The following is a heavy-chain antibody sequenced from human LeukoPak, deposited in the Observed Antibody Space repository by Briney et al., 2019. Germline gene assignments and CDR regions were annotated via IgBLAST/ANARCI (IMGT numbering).Heavy chain of an antibody. J-gene: IGHJ3*02. D-gene: IGHD3-22*01. Sequence: QPGGSLRLSCAASGFTFSSYGMHWVRQAPGKGLEWVAVISYDGSNKYYADSVKGRFTISRDNSKNTLYLQMNSLRAEDTAVYYCAREFKDYAMIVVADAFDIWGQGTMVTVSS. V-gene: IGHV3-30*03. CDR3: AREFKDYAMIVVADAFDI. CDR2: ISYDGSNK. CDR1: GFTFSSYG.